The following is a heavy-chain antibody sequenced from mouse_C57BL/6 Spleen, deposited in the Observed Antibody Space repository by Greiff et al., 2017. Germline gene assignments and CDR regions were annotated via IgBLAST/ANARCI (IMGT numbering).Heavy chain of an antibody. D-gene: IGHD1-1*01. CDR1: GFTFTDYY. J-gene: IGHJ1*03. V-gene: IGHV7-3*01. Sequence: EVNVVESGGGLVQPGGSLSLSCAASGFTFTDYYMSWVRQPPGKALEWLGFIRNKANGYTTEYSASVKGRFTISRDNSQSILYLQMNALRAEDSATYYCARYTTVWYFDVWGTGTTVTVSS. CDR2: IRNKANGYTT. CDR3: ARYTTVWYFDV.